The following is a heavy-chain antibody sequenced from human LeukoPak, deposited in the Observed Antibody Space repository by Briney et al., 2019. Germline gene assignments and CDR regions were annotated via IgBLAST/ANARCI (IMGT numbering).Heavy chain of an antibody. CDR1: GYTFTSYY. CDR2: INPSGGST. V-gene: IGHV1-46*01. D-gene: IGHD2-21*01. J-gene: IGHJ6*03. Sequence: ASVKVSCKASGYTFTSYYMHWVRQAPGQGLEWMGIINPSGGSTSYAQKFQGRVTMTRDTSTSTVYMELSSLRSEDAAVYYCARGRVVVIEEDYYMDVWGKGTTVTVSS. CDR3: ARGRVVVIEEDYYMDV.